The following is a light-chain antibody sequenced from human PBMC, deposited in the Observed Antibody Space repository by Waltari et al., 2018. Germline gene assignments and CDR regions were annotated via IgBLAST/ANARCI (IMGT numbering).Light chain of an antibody. CDR1: ALPKHF. CDR2: KDT. Sequence: SYELTQPPSVSVSPGQTATITCSGGALPKHFDFRYQQKPGQAPVLVTYKDTERPSGIPDRFSGSTSETTVMLTISGVQAEDEADYYCQSADSTSTHVVFGGGTKLTVL. CDR3: QSADSTSTHVV. J-gene: IGLJ2*01. V-gene: IGLV3-25*03.